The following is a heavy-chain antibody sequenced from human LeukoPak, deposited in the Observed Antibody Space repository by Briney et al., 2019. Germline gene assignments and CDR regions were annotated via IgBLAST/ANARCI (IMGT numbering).Heavy chain of an antibody. D-gene: IGHD3-3*01. CDR1: GDSISSSF. Sequence: SETLSLTCTVSGDSISSSFWSWIRQPAGKGLEWTGRIYTSGSTNYNPSLKSRVTLSVDTSKNQFSLNLTSVTAADTAVYYCAREVPNSGYSTRAIDSWGQGTLVTVSS. CDR3: AREVPNSGYSTRAIDS. J-gene: IGHJ4*02. V-gene: IGHV4-4*07. CDR2: IYTSGST.